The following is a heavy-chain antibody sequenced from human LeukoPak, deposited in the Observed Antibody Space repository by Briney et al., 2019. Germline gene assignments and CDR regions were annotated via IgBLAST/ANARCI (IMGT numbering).Heavy chain of an antibody. V-gene: IGHV4-4*02. D-gene: IGHD4-17*01. CDR2: MHHDGSA. CDR3: ASTTVTSGAEYFQH. J-gene: IGHJ1*01. Sequence: SGTLSLTCAVSGGSITTRNFWSWVRQPPGKGLEWIAEMHHDGSANYNPSLKSRVSMSVDKSKNHFSLRLTSVTAADTAVYYCASTTVTSGAEYFQHWGQGTLVTVSS. CDR1: GGSITTRNF.